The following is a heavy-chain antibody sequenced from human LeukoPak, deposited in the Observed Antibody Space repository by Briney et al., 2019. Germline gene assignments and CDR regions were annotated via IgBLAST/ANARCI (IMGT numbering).Heavy chain of an antibody. CDR1: GYIFTGYF. CDR3: ARKHVVPAASVFWFDP. D-gene: IGHD2-2*01. J-gene: IGHJ5*02. Sequence: GASVKVSCKASGYIFTGYFMHWVRQAPGQGLEWMGRINPNTGDTDYARKFQGRITMTRDTSTSTAYMELSSLRSEDTAVYYCARKHVVPAASVFWFDPWGQGTLVTVSS. V-gene: IGHV1-2*06. CDR2: INPNTGDT.